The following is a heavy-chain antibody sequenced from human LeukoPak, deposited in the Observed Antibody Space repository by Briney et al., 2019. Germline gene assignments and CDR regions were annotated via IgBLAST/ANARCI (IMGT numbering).Heavy chain of an antibody. CDR2: INHRGST. D-gene: IGHD2-2*01. Sequence: SETLSLTCAVYGGSFSGYYWSWIRQPPGKGLEWIGEINHRGSTNYNPSLKSRVTISVDTSKNQFSLKLSSVTAADTAVYYCARASIGYCSSTSCKAPYYYYYMDVWGKGTTVTVSS. CDR1: GGSFSGYY. V-gene: IGHV4-34*01. J-gene: IGHJ6*03. CDR3: ARASIGYCSSTSCKAPYYYYYMDV.